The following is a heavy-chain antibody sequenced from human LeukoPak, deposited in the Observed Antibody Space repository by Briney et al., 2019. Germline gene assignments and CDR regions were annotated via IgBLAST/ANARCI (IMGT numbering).Heavy chain of an antibody. Sequence: GGSLRLSCAASGFAFRSFAMSWVRQAPGKGLEWVSAISGSGGSTYYADSVKGRFTTSRDNSKNTLYLQMNSLRAEDTAVYYCAKDLSIAVAGEDYWGQGTLVTVSS. D-gene: IGHD6-19*01. CDR2: ISGSGGST. CDR1: GFAFRSFA. J-gene: IGHJ4*02. CDR3: AKDLSIAVAGEDY. V-gene: IGHV3-23*01.